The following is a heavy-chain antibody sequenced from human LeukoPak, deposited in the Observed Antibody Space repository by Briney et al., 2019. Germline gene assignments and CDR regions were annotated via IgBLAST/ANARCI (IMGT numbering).Heavy chain of an antibody. D-gene: IGHD3-3*01. CDR2: MSPNSGDT. CDR1: GYTFTNLD. CDR3: ARSPLVRSGYPGCMDV. Sequence: ASVKVSCKTSGYTFTNLDINWLRQAPGQGLEWMGWMSPNSGDTGYAQKSQGRVSMTRDIFKSTAYMELSSLRSEDTAVYYCARSPLVRSGYPGCMDVWGQGTTVTVSS. V-gene: IGHV1-8*01. J-gene: IGHJ6*02.